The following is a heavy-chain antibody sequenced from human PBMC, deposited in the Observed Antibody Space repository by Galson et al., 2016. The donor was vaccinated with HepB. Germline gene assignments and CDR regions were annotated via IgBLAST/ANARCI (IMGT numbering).Heavy chain of an antibody. CDR3: AIDPSHWIENPFAL. V-gene: IGHV3-23*01. D-gene: IGHD2-2*03. CDR1: GFTFKNFG. J-gene: IGHJ4*02. CDR2: IRGSCGDI. Sequence: SLRLSCAASGFTFKNFGMTWVRQAPGKGLEWVSTIRGSCGDIDYAGSVQGRFNISRDNSKNTWSLQMNILRAEDTATYYCAIDPSHWIENPFALWGQGPLVTVPS.